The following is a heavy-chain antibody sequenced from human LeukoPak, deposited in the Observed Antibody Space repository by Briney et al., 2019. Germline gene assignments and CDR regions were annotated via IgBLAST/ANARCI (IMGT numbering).Heavy chain of an antibody. J-gene: IGHJ4*02. CDR3: ARGRRRVTMTVVAIQVSANYFDY. CDR2: INHSGST. V-gene: IGHV4-34*01. Sequence: SETLSLTCAVYGGSFSGYYWSWIRQPPGKGLEWIGEINHSGSTNYNPSLKSRVTISVDTSKNQFSLKLSSVTAADTAVYYCARGRRRVTMTVVAIQVSANYFDYWGQGTLVTVSS. D-gene: IGHD3-22*01. CDR1: GGSFSGYY.